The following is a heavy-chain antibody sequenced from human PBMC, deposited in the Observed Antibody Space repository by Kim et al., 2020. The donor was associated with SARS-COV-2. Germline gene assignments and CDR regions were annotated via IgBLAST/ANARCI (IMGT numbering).Heavy chain of an antibody. CDR1: GFTFRTYA. CDR3: AREPFGSGNDY. D-gene: IGHD3-10*01. CDR2: ISNTEIT. V-gene: IGHV3-23*05. J-gene: IGHJ4*02. Sequence: GGSLRLSCVASGFTFRTYAMSWVRQAPGGGLECVSTISNTEITHADYVKGRFTISRDDSRDILYLQMSSLRVEDTAIYYCAREPFGSGNDYWGQGTLVTVSP.